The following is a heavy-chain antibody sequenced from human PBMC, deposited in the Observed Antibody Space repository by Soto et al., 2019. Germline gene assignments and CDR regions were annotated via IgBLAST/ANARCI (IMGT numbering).Heavy chain of an antibody. CDR1: GGSLSGNY. J-gene: IGHJ4*02. CDR2: THHSGST. D-gene: IGHD1-1*01. V-gene: IGHV4-34*01. Sequence: QSQLQQWGTGLLKPSETLSLTCAVYGGSLSGNYWGWIRQPPGKGLEWIGETHHSGSTAYNPSLKSRVTISVDTSRNQFSLKLNSFTAADTAVYYCARTTAAGQGNYWSQGTLVTVSS. CDR3: ARTTAAGQGNY.